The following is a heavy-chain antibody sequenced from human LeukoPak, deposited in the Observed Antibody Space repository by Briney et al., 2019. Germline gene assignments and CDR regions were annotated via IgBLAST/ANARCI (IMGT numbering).Heavy chain of an antibody. D-gene: IGHD5-18*01. V-gene: IGHV4-34*01. J-gene: IGHJ4*02. Sequence: SETLSLTCAVYGGSFSGYYWSWIRQPPGKGLEWIGEINHSGSTNYNPSLKSRVTISVDTSKNQFSLKLSSVTAADTAVYYCARHGWIQLWSYFDYWGQGTLVTVSS. CDR2: INHSGST. CDR1: GGSFSGYY. CDR3: ARHGWIQLWSYFDY.